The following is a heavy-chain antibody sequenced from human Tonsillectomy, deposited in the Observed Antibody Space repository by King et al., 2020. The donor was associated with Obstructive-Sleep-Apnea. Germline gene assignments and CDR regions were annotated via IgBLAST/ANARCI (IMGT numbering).Heavy chain of an antibody. CDR3: AGGRIDY. V-gene: IGHV3-30*02. CDR1: GFIFSYYG. Sequence: QLVQSGGGVVQPGRSLRLSCAASGFIFSYYGMYWVRQAPGKGLEWVAFIRHDGSETYYADSVKGRFTISRDNSKNTLSLQMNSLRAEDTSIYYCAGGRIDYWGQGTLVTVSS. D-gene: IGHD3-16*01. CDR2: IRHDGSET. J-gene: IGHJ4*02.